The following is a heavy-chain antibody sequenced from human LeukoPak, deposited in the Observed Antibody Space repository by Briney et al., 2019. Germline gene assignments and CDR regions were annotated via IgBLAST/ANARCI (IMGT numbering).Heavy chain of an antibody. D-gene: IGHD6-19*01. CDR2: ISYDGSNE. J-gene: IGHJ4*02. Sequence: PGGSLRLSCAASGFAFNISAMHWVRQAPGKGLEWVAVISYDGSNEYYADSVKGRFTISRDNSKNTLYLQMNSLRAEDTAVYYCARDPDRSGWYRFDYWGQGTLVTVSS. CDR1: GFAFNISA. CDR3: ARDPDRSGWYRFDY. V-gene: IGHV3-30*04.